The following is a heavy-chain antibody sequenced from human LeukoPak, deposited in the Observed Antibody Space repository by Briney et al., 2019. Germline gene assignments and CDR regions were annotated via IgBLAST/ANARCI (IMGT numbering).Heavy chain of an antibody. CDR1: GFTFGDHI. CDR2: VSGSGSTV. Sequence: GGSLRLSCAASGFTFGDHIMNWVRQLPGKRLEWVAYVSGSGSTVYYADSVKGRFTVSRDNGKSSLYLQMNSLRVEDTALYYCVRQFASWGQGTLVTVSS. V-gene: IGHV3-48*01. CDR3: VRQFAS. J-gene: IGHJ4*02.